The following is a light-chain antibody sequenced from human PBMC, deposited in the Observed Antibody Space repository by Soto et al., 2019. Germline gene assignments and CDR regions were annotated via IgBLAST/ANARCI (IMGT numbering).Light chain of an antibody. CDR2: GAS. V-gene: IGKV3-15*01. J-gene: IGKJ5*01. Sequence: EIVMTQSPATLSVSPGERAALSCRASQSVSSNLAWYQQKPGQAPRLLIYGASTRATGIPARFSGSGSGTEFTLTISSLQSEDFGVYYCQQYNNRPPITFGQGTRLEI. CDR3: QQYNNRPPIT. CDR1: QSVSSN.